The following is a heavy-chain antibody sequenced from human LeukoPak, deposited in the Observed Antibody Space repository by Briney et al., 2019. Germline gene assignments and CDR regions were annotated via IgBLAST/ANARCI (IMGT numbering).Heavy chain of an antibody. V-gene: IGHV1-46*01. CDR2: INPSGGST. CDR1: GYTSTSYY. CDR3: ARDRSADWGLSREYAFDY. J-gene: IGHJ4*02. D-gene: IGHD3-16*02. Sequence: GASVKVSCKASGYTSTSYYMHWVRQAPGQGLEWMGIINPSGGSTSYAQKFQGRVTMTRDTSTSTVYMELSSLRSEDTAVYYCARDRSADWGLSREYAFDYWGQGTLVTVSS.